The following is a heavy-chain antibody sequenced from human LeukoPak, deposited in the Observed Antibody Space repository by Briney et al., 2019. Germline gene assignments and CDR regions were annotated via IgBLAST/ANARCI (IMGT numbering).Heavy chain of an antibody. D-gene: IGHD5-12*01. CDR3: AKTRGDIVATTYYFDY. J-gene: IGHJ4*02. CDR1: GFTFSSYA. Sequence: GGSLRLSCAASGFTFSSYAMGWVRQAPGKGLEWVSAISGSGGSTYYADSVKGRFTISRDNSKNTLYLQMNSLRAEDTAVYYCAKTRGDIVATTYYFDYWGQGTLVTVSS. V-gene: IGHV3-23*01. CDR2: ISGSGGST.